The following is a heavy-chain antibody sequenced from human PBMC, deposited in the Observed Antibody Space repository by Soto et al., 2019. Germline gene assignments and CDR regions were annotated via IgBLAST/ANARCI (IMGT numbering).Heavy chain of an antibody. V-gene: IGHV4-59*01. CDR3: ASSGIVGREVNTWFDP. D-gene: IGHD3-22*01. J-gene: IGHJ5*02. CDR2: ISYRGST. Sequence: XGTLSLSLTVSAGCITISYWSWIRQPLGKALEWIGYISYRGSTNYNPSLKSRLTISIDTSKSQISLKLTSMTTADTAVYYCASSGIVGREVNTWFDPWGQGTLVTVSS. CDR1: AGCITISY.